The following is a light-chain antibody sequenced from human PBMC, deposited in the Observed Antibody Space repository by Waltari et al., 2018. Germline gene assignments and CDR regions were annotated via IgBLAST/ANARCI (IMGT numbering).Light chain of an antibody. CDR1: SSDVGGYNY. V-gene: IGLV2-14*01. CDR3: SSFTSRHLYV. Sequence: QSALTQPASVSGSPGQSITISCTGSSSDVGGYNYVSWYQQYPGKVPKIMLYEVNNRPSGVSSRFSGSKSGNTASLTISGLQADDEADCYCSSFTSRHLYVFGTGTAVTVL. J-gene: IGLJ1*01. CDR2: EVN.